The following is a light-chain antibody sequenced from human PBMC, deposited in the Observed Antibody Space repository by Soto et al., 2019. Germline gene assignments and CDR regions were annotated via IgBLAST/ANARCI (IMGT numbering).Light chain of an antibody. Sequence: QSVLTQPASVSGSPGQSITISCTGTSRDVCGYNYVSWYQQHPREAPKLMIYDVNYRPSGVSSRFSGSRSGNTASLTISGLHAEDEADYSSAAWDDSLNAYVFGTGTKVTVL. J-gene: IGLJ1*01. V-gene: IGLV2-14*01. CDR1: SRDVCGYNY. CDR2: DVN. CDR3: AAWDDSLNAYV.